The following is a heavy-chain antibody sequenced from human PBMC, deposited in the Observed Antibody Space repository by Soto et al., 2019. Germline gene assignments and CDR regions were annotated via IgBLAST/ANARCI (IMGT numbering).Heavy chain of an antibody. D-gene: IGHD1-20*01. Sequence: PGGSLRLSCAASEFTFDKYYMTWVRQAPGKGPVWVANIKPDGSEQYYVDSVKGRFTISRDNANNSLYLQMNSLRAEDTAVYFCARGNWNYYYGFDVWGQGTTVTVSS. CDR1: EFTFDKYY. CDR3: ARGNWNYYYGFDV. J-gene: IGHJ6*02. V-gene: IGHV3-7*01. CDR2: IKPDGSEQ.